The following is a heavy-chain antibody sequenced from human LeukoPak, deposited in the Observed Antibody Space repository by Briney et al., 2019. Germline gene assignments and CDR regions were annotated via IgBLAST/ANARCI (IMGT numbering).Heavy chain of an antibody. V-gene: IGHV3-30*18. Sequence: GGSLRLSCAASGFTFNIYGMHWVRQAPGKGLEWGAVISYDGSNKYYADSVKGRFTISRDNSKNTLFLQMNSLRGEDTAVYYCAKDPERSSPYYYYGMDVWGQGTTVTVSS. CDR1: GFTFNIYG. CDR2: ISYDGSNK. D-gene: IGHD6-13*01. J-gene: IGHJ6*02. CDR3: AKDPERSSPYYYYGMDV.